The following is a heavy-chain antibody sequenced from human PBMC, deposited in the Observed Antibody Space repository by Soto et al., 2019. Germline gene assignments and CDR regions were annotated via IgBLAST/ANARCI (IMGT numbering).Heavy chain of an antibody. V-gene: IGHV3-21*01. CDR2: ISSTGTYI. Sequence: EVQLVESGGGLVKPGGSLRLSCAASGITFSSYSMNWVRQAPGKGLEWVSSISSTGTYIDYADSVKGRFTISRDNAKNALFLQMDSLRDEDSALYYCSRETNPYSSSSHAFDIWGQGTMVTVSS. D-gene: IGHD6-6*01. CDR3: SRETNPYSSSSHAFDI. J-gene: IGHJ3*02. CDR1: GITFSSYS.